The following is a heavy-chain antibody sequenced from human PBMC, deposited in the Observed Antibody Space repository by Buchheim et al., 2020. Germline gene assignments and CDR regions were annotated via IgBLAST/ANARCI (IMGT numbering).Heavy chain of an antibody. D-gene: IGHD6-19*01. CDR1: GGSFCGYY. CDR2: INHSGST. V-gene: IGHV4-34*01. J-gene: IGHJ4*02. Sequence: QVQLQQWGAGLLTPSETLSLTCAVYGGSFCGYYWSWIRQPPGEGLEWIGEINHSGSTNYNPSLKSRVTISVDTSKNQFSLKLSSVTAADTSVFYCASLVRWLAPWWGQGTL. CDR3: ASLVRWLAPW.